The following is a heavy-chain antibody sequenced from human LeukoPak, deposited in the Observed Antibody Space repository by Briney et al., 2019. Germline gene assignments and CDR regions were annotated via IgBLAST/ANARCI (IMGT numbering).Heavy chain of an antibody. J-gene: IGHJ4*02. V-gene: IGHV1-69*05. Sequence: ASVKVSCKASGGTFSSYAISWVRQAPGQGLEWMGGIIPIFGTANYAQKFQGRVTITTDESTSTAYMELSSLRSEDTAVYYCASSWPRTRYRSGGSCFKALVYWGQGTLVTVSS. CDR3: ASSWPRTRYRSGGSCFKALVY. CDR1: GGTFSSYA. CDR2: IIPIFGTA. D-gene: IGHD2-15*01.